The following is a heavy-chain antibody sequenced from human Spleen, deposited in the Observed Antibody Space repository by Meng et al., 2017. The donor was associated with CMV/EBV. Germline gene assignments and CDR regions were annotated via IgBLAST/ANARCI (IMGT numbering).Heavy chain of an antibody. CDR3: DASDY. CDR1: GLNFRIYG. Sequence: GESLKISCAASGLNFRIYGMHWVRQLPGKGLEWVAFIRYDEKTKYYADSVKGRFTISRDNSKNTLYLQMSSLRAEDTAVYYCDASDYWGQGTQVTVSS. J-gene: IGHJ4*02. D-gene: IGHD6-6*01. V-gene: IGHV3-30*02. CDR2: IRYDEKTK.